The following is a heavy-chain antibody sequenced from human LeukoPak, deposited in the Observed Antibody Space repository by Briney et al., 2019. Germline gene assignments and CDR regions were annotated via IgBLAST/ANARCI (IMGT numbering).Heavy chain of an antibody. Sequence: SETLSLTCTVSGGSISSGGYYWSWIRQHPGKGLEWIGYIYYSGSTYYNPSLKSRVTISVDTSKNQFSLKLSSVTAADTAVYYCAREGSYGSGSYPEYWGQGTLVTLSS. J-gene: IGHJ4*02. V-gene: IGHV4-31*03. CDR2: IYYSGST. CDR1: GGSISSGGYY. D-gene: IGHD3-10*01. CDR3: AREGSYGSGSYPEY.